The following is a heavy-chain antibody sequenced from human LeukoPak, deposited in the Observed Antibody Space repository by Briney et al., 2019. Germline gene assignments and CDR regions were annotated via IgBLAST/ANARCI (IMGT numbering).Heavy chain of an antibody. J-gene: IGHJ5*01. CDR2: ISTSSSYI. CDR1: GFTLSSYS. V-gene: IGHV3-21*01. D-gene: IGHD1-26*01. CDR3: ARASGSYWWFDS. Sequence: GGSLRLSCAASGFTLSSYSMNWARQAPGKGLEWVSSISTSSSYIYYADSVKGRFTISRDNAKKSLYLEMNSLRAEDTAVYYCARASGSYWWFDSWGQGTLVTVSS.